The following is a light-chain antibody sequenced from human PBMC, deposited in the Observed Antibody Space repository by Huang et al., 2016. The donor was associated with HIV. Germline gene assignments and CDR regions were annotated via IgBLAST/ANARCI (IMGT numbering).Light chain of an antibody. Sequence: ELVLTQSPGTLSSSPGGAAVISCRASQSLDKGFLAWYRQKPGQSPELLIFDASKRPSDIPDRFVGRGSGTDFSLTIIGLDPEDFAFYFCHHYGATQWAFGRGTRVEMK. CDR3: HHYGATQWA. V-gene: IGKV3-20*01. J-gene: IGKJ1*01. CDR1: QSLDKGF. CDR2: DAS.